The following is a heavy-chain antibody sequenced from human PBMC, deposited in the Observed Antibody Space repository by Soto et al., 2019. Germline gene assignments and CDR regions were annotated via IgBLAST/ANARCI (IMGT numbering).Heavy chain of an antibody. Sequence: PSETLSLTCAVSGGSIGSYYWSWIRQPAGKGLEWIGRMYASGSTHYNPSLRSRVTMSLDTSKNHFSLRLSSVTAADTAVYYCARVRHRLGYFDYWGQGTLVTVSS. J-gene: IGHJ4*02. CDR1: GGSIGSYY. CDR2: MYASGST. CDR3: ARVRHRLGYFDY. D-gene: IGHD5-12*01. V-gene: IGHV4-4*07.